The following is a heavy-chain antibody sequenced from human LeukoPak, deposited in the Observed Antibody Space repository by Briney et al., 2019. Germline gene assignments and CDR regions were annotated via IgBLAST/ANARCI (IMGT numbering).Heavy chain of an antibody. V-gene: IGHV3-33*01. CDR3: SLDCSSTSCYSFDY. CDR2: IRYDGSNK. Sequence: PGGSLRLSCAASGFTFSSYGMHWVRQAPGKGLEWVAVIRYDGSNKYYADSVKGRFTISRDNSKNTLYLQMNSLRAEDTAVYYCSLDCSSTSCYSFDYWGQGTLVTVSS. D-gene: IGHD2-2*01. J-gene: IGHJ4*02. CDR1: GFTFSSYG.